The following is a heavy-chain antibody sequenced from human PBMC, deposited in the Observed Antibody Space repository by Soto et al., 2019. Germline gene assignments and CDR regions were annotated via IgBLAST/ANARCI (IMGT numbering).Heavy chain of an antibody. J-gene: IGHJ3*02. CDR3: ARTADIVVVVAAKGAFDI. V-gene: IGHV4-31*03. Sequence: PSETLSLTCTVSGGSISSGGYYWSWIRQHPGKGLEWIGYIYYSVSTYYNPSLKSRVTISVDTSKNQFSLKLSSVTAADTAVYYCARTADIVVVVAAKGAFDIWGQGTMVTVSS. CDR1: GGSISSGGYY. CDR2: IYYSVST. D-gene: IGHD2-15*01.